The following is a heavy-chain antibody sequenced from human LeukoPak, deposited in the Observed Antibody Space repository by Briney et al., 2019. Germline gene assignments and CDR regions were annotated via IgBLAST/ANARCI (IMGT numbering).Heavy chain of an antibody. D-gene: IGHD1-7*01. CDR1: GYTVTTYY. CDR3: ARVHWNYLYYFDY. J-gene: IGHJ4*02. CDR2: LNPSGGSS. V-gene: IGHV1-46*01. Sequence: ASVKVSCKASGYTVTTYYMHWVRQAPGQGLEWMGILNPSGGSSSYAQKFQGRATLTRATSTSTVYMELSSLRSEDTAVYYCARVHWNYLYYFDYWGQGTLVTVSS.